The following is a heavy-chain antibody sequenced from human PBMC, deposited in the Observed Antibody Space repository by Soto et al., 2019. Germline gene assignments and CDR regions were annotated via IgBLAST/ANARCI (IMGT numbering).Heavy chain of an antibody. D-gene: IGHD3-3*01. J-gene: IGHJ5*02. V-gene: IGHV3-23*01. CDR3: SKDSTIFGVVIIPNNWFDP. Sequence: GGSLRLSCAASGFTFSSYAMSWVRQAPGKGLEWVSAISGSGGSTYYADSVKGRFTISRDNSKNTLYLQMNSLRAEDTAVYYCSKDSTIFGVVIIPNNWFDPWGQGTLVTVSS. CDR2: ISGSGGST. CDR1: GFTFSSYA.